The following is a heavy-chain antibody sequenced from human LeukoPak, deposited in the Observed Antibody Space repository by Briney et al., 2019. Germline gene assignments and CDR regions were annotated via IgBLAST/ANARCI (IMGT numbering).Heavy chain of an antibody. CDR3: ARGVQKQQLAGGS. CDR2: IIPIFGTA. D-gene: IGHD6-13*01. CDR1: GGTFSSSA. Sequence: SVKVSCKASGGTFSSSAISWVRQAPGQGLEWMGGIIPIFGTANYAQKFQGRVTITADESTTTAYMELSSLRSEDTAVYYCARGVQKQQLAGGSWGQGTLVTVSS. V-gene: IGHV1-69*01. J-gene: IGHJ5*02.